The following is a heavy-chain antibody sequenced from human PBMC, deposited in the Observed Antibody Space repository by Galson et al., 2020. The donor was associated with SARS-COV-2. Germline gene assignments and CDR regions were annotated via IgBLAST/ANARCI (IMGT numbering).Heavy chain of an antibody. Sequence: GGSLRLSCAASGFTFSSYGMHWVRQAPGKGLEWVAVIWYDGSNKYYADSVKGRFTISRDNSKNTLYLQMNSLRAEDTAVYYCARVPSYDYGDYTEELGPPEDYWGQGTLVTVSS. J-gene: IGHJ4*02. CDR1: GFTFSSYG. CDR2: IWYDGSNK. CDR3: ARVPSYDYGDYTEELGPPEDY. V-gene: IGHV3-33*01. D-gene: IGHD4-17*01.